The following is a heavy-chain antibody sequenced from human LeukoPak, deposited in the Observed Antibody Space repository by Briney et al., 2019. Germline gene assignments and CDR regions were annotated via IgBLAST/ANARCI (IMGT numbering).Heavy chain of an antibody. Sequence: GGSLRLSCAASGFAFNTYAMSWVRQAPGKGLEWVSAISANGGRIYYADSVRGRFTLSRDNSKNTLYLQMNSLRAEDTAIYYCAKDRGYSFDSWGQGTLVTVSS. CDR1: GFAFNTYA. J-gene: IGHJ4*02. V-gene: IGHV3-23*01. D-gene: IGHD3-10*01. CDR2: ISANGGRI. CDR3: AKDRGYSFDS.